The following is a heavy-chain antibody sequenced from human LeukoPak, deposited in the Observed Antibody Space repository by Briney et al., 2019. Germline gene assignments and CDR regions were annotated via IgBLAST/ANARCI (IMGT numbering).Heavy chain of an antibody. J-gene: IGHJ3*02. CDR2: IYSGGVT. CDR3: AGSSAYYPDAFDI. V-gene: IGHV3-53*01. Sequence: PGGSLRLSCAASGFTLNRNYMSWVRQAPGKGLEWVSVIYSGGVTYYADSVKGRFTISRDNSKNTLYLQMNSLRADDTAVYYCAGSSAYYPDAFDIWGQGTMVSVSS. CDR1: GFTLNRNY. D-gene: IGHD3-22*01.